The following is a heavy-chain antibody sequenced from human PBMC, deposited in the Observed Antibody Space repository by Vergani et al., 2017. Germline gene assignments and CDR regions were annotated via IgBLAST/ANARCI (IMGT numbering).Heavy chain of an antibody. CDR1: GGSITSGSFY. CDR2: IFSSGTT. CDR3: ARGSRAEGGSGPDK. V-gene: IGHV4-61*02. J-gene: IGHJ4*02. Sequence: QVQLHESGPGLVKPSQTLSLTCTVSGGSITSGSFYWSWIRQPAGKTLEWIGEIFSSGTTNYNPSFKNRVTMSVDSSKTQFSLKLNSVTASDTAVYYCARGSRAEGGSGPDKWGQGTLVTVSS. D-gene: IGHD6-13*01.